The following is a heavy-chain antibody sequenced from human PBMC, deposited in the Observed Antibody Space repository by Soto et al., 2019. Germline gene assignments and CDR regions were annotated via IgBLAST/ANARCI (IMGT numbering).Heavy chain of an antibody. CDR3: ARAGSGSYYNLYY. D-gene: IGHD3-10*01. J-gene: IGHJ4*02. Sequence: ETLSLTCTVSGGSVSSGSYYWSWIRQPPGKGLEWIGYIYYSGSTNYNPSLKSRVTISVDTSKNQFSLKLSSVTAADTAVYYCARAGSGSYYNLYYWGQGTLVTVYS. CDR1: GGSVSSGSYY. V-gene: IGHV4-61*01. CDR2: IYYSGST.